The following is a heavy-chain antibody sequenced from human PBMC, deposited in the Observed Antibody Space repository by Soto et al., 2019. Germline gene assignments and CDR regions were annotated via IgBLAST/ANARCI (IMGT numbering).Heavy chain of an antibody. D-gene: IGHD3-22*01. Sequence: GGSLTLSYAASGFTFSSYAMHWVRQAPGKGLEWVAVISYDGSNKYYADSVKGRFTISRDNSKNTLYLQMNSLRAEDTAVYYCAMPYYYDSSGSGLDVWGQGTTVTVSS. J-gene: IGHJ6*02. CDR2: ISYDGSNK. CDR1: GFTFSSYA. V-gene: IGHV3-30-3*01. CDR3: AMPYYYDSSGSGLDV.